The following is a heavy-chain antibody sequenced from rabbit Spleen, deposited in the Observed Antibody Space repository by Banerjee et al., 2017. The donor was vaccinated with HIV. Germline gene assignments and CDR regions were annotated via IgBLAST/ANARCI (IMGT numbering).Heavy chain of an antibody. D-gene: IGHD1-1*01. J-gene: IGHJ6*01. CDR3: ARVASGSSSGYYLSVYGMDL. CDR1: GFDFTNCG. Sequence: QVVESGGGLVQPGESLTLSCKASGFDFTNCGVSWVRQAPGKGLEWIGYIDPVFGSTYYASWVNGRFPMSSHNAQNTPYLQLNSLTGADTATYFCARVASGSSSGYYLSVYGMDLWGQGTLVTVS. CDR2: IDPVFGST. V-gene: IGHV1S47*01.